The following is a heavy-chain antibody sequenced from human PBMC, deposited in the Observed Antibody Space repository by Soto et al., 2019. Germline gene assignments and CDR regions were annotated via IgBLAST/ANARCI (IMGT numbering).Heavy chain of an antibody. CDR2: ISISHSAI. Sequence: GALRVSSSATGSMHIAAVPLSVSQTPGKGLEWISFISISHSAIYYADSVKGKFTMSRDNAKNSLFLQMNSMRDEDRAVYYCATEGPNGYIPCYIDPWGPGVPVTVSS. J-gene: IGHJ5*02. CDR3: ATEGPNGYIPCYIDP. D-gene: IGHD2-15*01. V-gene: IGHV3-48*02. CDR1: GSMHIAAV.